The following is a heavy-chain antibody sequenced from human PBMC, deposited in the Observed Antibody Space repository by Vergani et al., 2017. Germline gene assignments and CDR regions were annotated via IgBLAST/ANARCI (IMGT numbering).Heavy chain of an antibody. CDR1: GYSFTSYW. CDR2: IYPGDSDT. Sequence: EVQLVQSGAEVKKPGESLKISCKGSGYSFTSYWIGWVRQMPGKGLEWMGIIYPGDSDTRYSPSFQGQVTISADKSISTAYLQWSSLKASDTAMYYCARGRHTGNYNWNSRYYYYMDVWGKGTTVTVSS. J-gene: IGHJ6*03. CDR3: ARGRHTGNYNWNSRYYYYMDV. D-gene: IGHD1-7*01. V-gene: IGHV5-51*01.